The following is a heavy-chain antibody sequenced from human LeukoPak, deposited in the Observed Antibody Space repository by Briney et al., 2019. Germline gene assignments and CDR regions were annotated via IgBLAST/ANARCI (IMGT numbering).Heavy chain of an antibody. V-gene: IGHV1-18*04. CDR2: ISAYNGNT. CDR3: ARSPYGDYGDNWFDP. J-gene: IGHJ5*02. D-gene: IGHD4-17*01. Sequence: ASVKVSCKASGYTFTSYGISWVRQAPGQGLEWMGWISAYNGNTNYAQKLQGRVTMTTDTSTSTAYMELRSLRSDDTALYYCARSPYGDYGDNWFDPWGQGTLVTVSS. CDR1: GYTFTSYG.